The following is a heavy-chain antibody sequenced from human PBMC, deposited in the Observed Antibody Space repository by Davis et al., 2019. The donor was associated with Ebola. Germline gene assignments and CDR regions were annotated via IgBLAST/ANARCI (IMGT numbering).Heavy chain of an antibody. D-gene: IGHD2-8*02. V-gene: IGHV1-46*01. CDR3: ARGLVVYVMD. Sequence: ASVKVSCKASGYTFTGDYMHWVRQAPGQGLEWMGIINPRGGSTSYAQKFQGRVTMTRDTSTSTVYMELSSLRSEDTAVYYCARGLVVYVMDWGQGTLVTVSS. CDR2: INPRGGST. CDR1: GYTFTGDY. J-gene: IGHJ4*02.